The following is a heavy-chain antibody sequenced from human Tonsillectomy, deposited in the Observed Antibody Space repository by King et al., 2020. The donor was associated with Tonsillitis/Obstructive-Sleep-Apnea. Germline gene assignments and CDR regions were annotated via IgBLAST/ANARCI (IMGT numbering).Heavy chain of an antibody. J-gene: IGHJ4*02. CDR2: ISGDGGST. V-gene: IGHV3-43*02. Sequence: VQLVESGGGVVQPGGSLRLSCAASGFTFDDYAMHWVRQAPGKGLEWVSLISGDGGSTYYADSVKGRFTNFRDNRKNSLSLQMSRLRTEDTAFYYCAKALDSSGWAPIDWGQGTLVTVSS. CDR3: AKALDSSGWAPID. CDR1: GFTFDDYA. D-gene: IGHD6-25*01.